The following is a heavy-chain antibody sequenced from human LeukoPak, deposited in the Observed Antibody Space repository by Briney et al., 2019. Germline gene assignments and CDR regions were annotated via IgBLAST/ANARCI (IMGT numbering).Heavy chain of an antibody. D-gene: IGHD6-13*01. CDR2: INYSASI. CDR1: GVSISDSNYY. J-gene: IGHJ4*02. CDR3: ARVNDKGKTAAGIVD. Sequence: SETLCLTCTVSGVSISDSNYYWGWIRQPPGKGLEWIGNINYSASIYYNTSLKSRVAVSVDTSKNQFSLMLSSVTAADTAVYYCARVNDKGKTAAGIVDWGQGTLVTVSS. V-gene: IGHV4-39*01.